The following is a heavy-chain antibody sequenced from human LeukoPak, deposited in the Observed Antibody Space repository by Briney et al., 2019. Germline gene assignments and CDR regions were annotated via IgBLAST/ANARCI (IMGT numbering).Heavy chain of an antibody. Sequence: SETLSLTCTVPGGSISPYYWSWIRQPPGKGLEWLGYIYYSGNTDYNPSLKSRVAISVDTSKNQFSLKLSSVTAADTAVYYCARSTGTTMFIDYRGQRTLVTVSS. CDR2: IYYSGNT. J-gene: IGHJ4*02. D-gene: IGHD3-10*02. CDR3: ARSTGTTMFIDY. V-gene: IGHV4-59*01. CDR1: GGSISPYY.